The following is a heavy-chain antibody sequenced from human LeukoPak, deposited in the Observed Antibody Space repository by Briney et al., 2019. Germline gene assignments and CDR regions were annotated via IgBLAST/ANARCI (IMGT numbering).Heavy chain of an antibody. CDR1: GFTFSSYG. D-gene: IGHD6-19*01. CDR3: ARTVYSSGWDFDY. Sequence: GGPLSSSGAAPGFTFSSYGGSWIHQAPGKGLKWVANIKQDGSEKYYVDSVKGRFTISRDNAKNSLYLQMNSLRAEDTAVYYCARTVYSSGWDFDYWGEGTLVTVSS. CDR2: IKQDGSEK. V-gene: IGHV3-7*01. J-gene: IGHJ4*02.